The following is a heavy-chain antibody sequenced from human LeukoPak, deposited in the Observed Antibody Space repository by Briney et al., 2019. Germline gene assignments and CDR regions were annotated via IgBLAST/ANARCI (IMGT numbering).Heavy chain of an antibody. CDR2: MYYSGST. D-gene: IGHD2-15*01. V-gene: IGHV4-39*01. J-gene: IGHJ4*02. CDR3: AGQCSGGTCGFDY. CDR1: GGSISSSSYY. Sequence: SETLSLTCTVSGGSISSSSYYWGWIRQPPGKGLEWIGSMYYSGSTYYNPSLKSRITISVDTSKNQFSLKLSSVTAADTAVYYRAGQCSGGTCGFDYWGQGTLVTVSS.